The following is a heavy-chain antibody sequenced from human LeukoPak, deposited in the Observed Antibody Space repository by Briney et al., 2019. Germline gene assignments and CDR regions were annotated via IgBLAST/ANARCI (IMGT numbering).Heavy chain of an antibody. CDR2: INLNTGDT. Sequence: GASVQVSCKASGFTFTGYYMHWVRPAPGQGLEWMGWINLNTGDTDYAQKFQGRVTMTRDTSISTAYMELSRLRSDDTAVYYCARDRGNYGDYYFDYWGQGTLVTVSS. V-gene: IGHV1-2*02. CDR1: GFTFTGYY. D-gene: IGHD4-17*01. J-gene: IGHJ4*02. CDR3: ARDRGNYGDYYFDY.